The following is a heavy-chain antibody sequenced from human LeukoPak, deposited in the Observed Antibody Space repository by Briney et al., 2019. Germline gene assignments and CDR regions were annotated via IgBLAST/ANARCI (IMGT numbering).Heavy chain of an antibody. Sequence: PSETLSLTCTVSGGSISSSSYYWSWIRQPPGKGLEWIGEINHSGSTNYNPSLKSRVTISVDTSKNQFSLKLNSVTAADTAVYYCARRLYYDSSGYFGGDYFDYWGQGTLVTVSS. V-gene: IGHV4-39*07. CDR1: GGSISSSSYY. CDR3: ARRLYYDSSGYFGGDYFDY. D-gene: IGHD3-22*01. CDR2: INHSGST. J-gene: IGHJ4*02.